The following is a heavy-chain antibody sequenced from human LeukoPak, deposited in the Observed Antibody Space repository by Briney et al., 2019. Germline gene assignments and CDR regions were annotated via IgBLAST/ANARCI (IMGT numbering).Heavy chain of an antibody. D-gene: IGHD3-10*02. V-gene: IGHV1-18*01. Sequence: ASVKVSCKASGYTFTSYGISWVRQAPGQGLEWMGWISAYNGNTNYAQKLQGRVTMTTDTSTSTAYMELRSLRSDDTAVYYCATMFMYYYYMDVWGKGTTVTISS. J-gene: IGHJ6*03. CDR3: ATMFMYYYYMDV. CDR1: GYTFTSYG. CDR2: ISAYNGNT.